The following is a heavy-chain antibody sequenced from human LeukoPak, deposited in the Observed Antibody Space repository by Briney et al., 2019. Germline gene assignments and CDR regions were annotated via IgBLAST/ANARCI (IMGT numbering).Heavy chain of an antibody. V-gene: IGHV3-9*01. CDR1: GFIFNNYA. Sequence: GGSLRLSCAGSGFIFNNYAMHWVRQPPGKGLEWVSGIGWNSGSIGYADSVKGRFTISRDNAKNSLYLQMNSLRVEDTAFYYCAKDNRRHYTSGPNPDSLHWGQGALVTVSS. CDR2: IGWNSGSI. J-gene: IGHJ4*02. D-gene: IGHD6-19*01. CDR3: AKDNRRHYTSGPNPDSLH.